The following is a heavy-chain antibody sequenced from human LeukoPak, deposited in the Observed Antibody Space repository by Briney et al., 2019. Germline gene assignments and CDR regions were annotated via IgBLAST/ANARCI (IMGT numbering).Heavy chain of an antibody. V-gene: IGHV3-48*02. Sequence: PGGSLRLSCAASGFTFSSYSMNWVRQAPGKGLEWVSYISSGSSTIYYADSVKGRSTISRDNAKNSLCLQMNSLRDEDTAVYYCARVTVYYDILTGYYKRGYYFDYWGQGTLVTVSS. CDR1: GFTFSSYS. D-gene: IGHD3-9*01. J-gene: IGHJ4*02. CDR3: ARVTVYYDILTGYYKRGYYFDY. CDR2: ISSGSSTI.